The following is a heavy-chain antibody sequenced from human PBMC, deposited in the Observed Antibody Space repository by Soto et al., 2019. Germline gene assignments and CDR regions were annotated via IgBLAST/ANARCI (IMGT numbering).Heavy chain of an antibody. CDR3: ARGRRMRSGLSPPSNNWFVP. J-gene: IGHJ5*02. CDR2: IKPILGIA. CDR1: GGTFSSYA. D-gene: IGHD6-19*01. V-gene: IGHV1-69*01. Sequence: QVQLVQSGAEVKKPGSSVRVSCKASGGTFSSYAISWVRQAPGQGLEWWGGIKPILGIANHAQKFQGRVTITADESTITVYMDLRSLRSEDTSVYYCARGRRMRSGLSPPSNNWFVPWGQGTLVSVSS.